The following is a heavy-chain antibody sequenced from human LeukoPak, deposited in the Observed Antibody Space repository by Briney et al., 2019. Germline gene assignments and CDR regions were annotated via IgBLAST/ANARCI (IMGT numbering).Heavy chain of an antibody. CDR1: GFTFSTYG. CDR3: AKRVLYSSPHPSFDY. D-gene: IGHD5-18*01. V-gene: IGHV3-23*01. Sequence: PGGSLRLSCEAPGFTFSTYGMSWVRQAPGQGLEWVSSISDTGGDTYYTDSVKGRFTISRDNSKNTIYLQMDSLRGEDTAVYFCAKRVLYSSPHPSFDYWGQGTLVTVSS. CDR2: ISDTGGDT. J-gene: IGHJ4*02.